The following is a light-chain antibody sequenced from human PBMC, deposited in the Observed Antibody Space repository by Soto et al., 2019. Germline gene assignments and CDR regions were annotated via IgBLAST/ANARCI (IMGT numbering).Light chain of an antibody. CDR1: QSVSSSY. V-gene: IGKV3-20*01. Sequence: EIVLPQSPGTLSLSPGERATLSCRASQSVSSSYLAWYQQKPGQAPRLLIYGASSRATGIPDRFSGSGSGTDFTLPISRLEPEDFAVYYCQQYGSSPVTFGQGTKVEIK. CDR3: QQYGSSPVT. J-gene: IGKJ1*01. CDR2: GAS.